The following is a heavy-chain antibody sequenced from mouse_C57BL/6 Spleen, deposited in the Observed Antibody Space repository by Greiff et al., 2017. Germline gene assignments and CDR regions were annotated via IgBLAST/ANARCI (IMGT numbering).Heavy chain of an antibody. J-gene: IGHJ2*01. D-gene: IGHD2-5*01. CDR2: ISYDGSN. CDR1: GYSITSGYY. Sequence: EVKLMESGPGLVKPSQSLSLTCSVTGYSITSGYYWNWLRQFPGNKLEWMGYISYDGSNNYNPSLKNRISITRDTSKNQFFLKLNSVTTEDTATYYCARDDSNLDYWGQGTTLTVSS. V-gene: IGHV3-6*01. CDR3: ARDDSNLDY.